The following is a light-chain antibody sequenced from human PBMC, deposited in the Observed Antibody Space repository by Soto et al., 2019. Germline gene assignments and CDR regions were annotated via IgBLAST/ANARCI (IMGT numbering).Light chain of an antibody. CDR3: QQYGSSPRT. CDR1: QSVYNN. CDR2: GAS. J-gene: IGKJ1*01. Sequence: EIVMTQSPATLSVSPGERSTLSCRASQSVYNNLAWYQQKPGRAPRLLIYGASSRATGIPDRFSGSGSGTDFTLTISRLEPEDFAVYYCQQYGSSPRTFGQGTKVDIK. V-gene: IGKV3-20*01.